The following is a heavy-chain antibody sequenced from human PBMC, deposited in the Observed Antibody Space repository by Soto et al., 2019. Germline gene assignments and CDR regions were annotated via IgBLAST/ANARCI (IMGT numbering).Heavy chain of an antibody. V-gene: IGHV1-69*06. Sequence: QVQLVQSGAEVKKPGSSVKVSCKASGGTFSSSAISWVRRAPGQGLEWMGGIIPIFGTANYAQKFQGRVTITEDKSTSTAYMELSSLRSEDTAVYYCASGSYYGSGSYYMIHYYFDYWGQGTLVTVSS. CDR3: ASGSYYGSGSYYMIHYYFDY. CDR1: GGTFSSSA. D-gene: IGHD3-10*01. J-gene: IGHJ4*02. CDR2: IIPIFGTA.